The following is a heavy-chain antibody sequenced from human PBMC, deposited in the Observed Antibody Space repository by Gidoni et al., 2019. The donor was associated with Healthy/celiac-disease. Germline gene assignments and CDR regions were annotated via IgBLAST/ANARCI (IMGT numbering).Heavy chain of an antibody. CDR1: GGSISSGGYY. CDR2: IYYSGST. Sequence: QVQLQESGPGLVKPSQTLSLTCTVSGGSISSGGYYCSWSRQHPGKGLEWIGYIYYSGSTYSNPSLKSRVTISVDTSKNQFSLKLSSVTAADTAVYYCARQVGASGMDVWGQGTTVTVSS. D-gene: IGHD1-26*01. CDR3: ARQVGASGMDV. V-gene: IGHV4-31*03. J-gene: IGHJ6*02.